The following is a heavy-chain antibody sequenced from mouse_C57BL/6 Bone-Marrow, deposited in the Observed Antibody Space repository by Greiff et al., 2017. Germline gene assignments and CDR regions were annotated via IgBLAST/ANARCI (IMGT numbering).Heavy chain of an antibody. D-gene: IGHD2-1*01. J-gene: IGHJ2*01. V-gene: IGHV14-4*01. CDR2: IDPEIGDT. CDR1: GFNIKDDY. CDR3: SSLDGNYFDF. Sequence: VQLQQSGAELVRPGASVKLSCTASGFNIKDDYIHWVKQRPEQGLEWIGWIDPEIGDTEYASKFQGKATITSDTSSNTAYLQLSSLTSEDTAVYHYSSLDGNYFDFWGQVTPLTVAS.